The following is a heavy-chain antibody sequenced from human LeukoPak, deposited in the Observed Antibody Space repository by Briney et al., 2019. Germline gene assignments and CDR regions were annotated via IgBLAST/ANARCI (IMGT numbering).Heavy chain of an antibody. Sequence: PGGSLRLSCAASGFTFSSYSMNWVRQAPGKGLEWVSSISSSSSYIYYADSVKGRFTISRDNAKNSLYLQMNSLRAEDTAVYYCARDRNYYYDSSGQRDWGQGTLVTASS. CDR2: ISSSSSYI. J-gene: IGHJ4*02. CDR3: ARDRNYYYDSSGQRD. CDR1: GFTFSSYS. D-gene: IGHD3-22*01. V-gene: IGHV3-21*01.